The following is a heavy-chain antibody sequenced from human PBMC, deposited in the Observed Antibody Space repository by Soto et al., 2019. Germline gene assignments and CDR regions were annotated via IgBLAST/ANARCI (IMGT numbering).Heavy chain of an antibody. D-gene: IGHD3-22*01. Sequence: SETLSLTCTVSGGSISSGGYYWSWIRQHPGEGLEWIGYIYYSGSTYYNPSLKSRVTISVDTSKNQFSLKLSSVTAADTAVYYCAKYYDSSGFDYWGQGTLVTVSS. J-gene: IGHJ4*02. CDR1: GGSISSGGYY. V-gene: IGHV4-31*03. CDR2: IYYSGST. CDR3: AKYYDSSGFDY.